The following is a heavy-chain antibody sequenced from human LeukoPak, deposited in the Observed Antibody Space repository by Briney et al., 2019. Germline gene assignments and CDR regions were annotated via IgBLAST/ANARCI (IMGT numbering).Heavy chain of an antibody. V-gene: IGHV1-69*05. CDR1: GGTFSRYA. J-gene: IGHJ4*02. Sequence: ASVKVSCKASGGTFSRYAISWVRQAPGQGLEWMGRIIPILGTANYAQKFQGRVTITTDESTSTAYMELSSLRSEDTAGYYCARAADSSSWTHFDYWGQGTLVTVSP. CDR2: IIPILGTA. D-gene: IGHD6-13*01. CDR3: ARAADSSSWTHFDY.